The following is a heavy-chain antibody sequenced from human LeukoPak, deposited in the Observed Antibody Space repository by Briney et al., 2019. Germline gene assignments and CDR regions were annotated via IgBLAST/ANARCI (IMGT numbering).Heavy chain of an antibody. Sequence: GESLKISCAASGFTFSRHAMSWVRQAPGKGLEWVSTTGLNSVNTLCAESVQGRFSISRDNSKNTLDLQMDNLRVDDTAVYYCAKGDDIGKHPTRAYYFDTWGQGTLVTVSS. J-gene: IGHJ4*02. V-gene: IGHV3-23*01. CDR2: TGLNSVNT. D-gene: IGHD5-24*01. CDR3: AKGDDIGKHPTRAYYFDT. CDR1: GFTFSRHA.